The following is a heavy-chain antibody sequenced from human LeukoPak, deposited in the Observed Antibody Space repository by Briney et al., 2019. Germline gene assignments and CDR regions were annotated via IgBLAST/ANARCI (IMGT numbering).Heavy chain of an antibody. CDR3: ARGGNRRGYFDY. J-gene: IGHJ4*02. D-gene: IGHD1-14*01. Sequence: PGGSLRLSCAASRFTFSNYAMSWIRQPPGKGLEWIGEINHSGSTNYNPSLKSRVTISVDTSKNQFSLKLSSVTAADTAVYYCARGGNRRGYFDYWGQGTLVTVSS. V-gene: IGHV4-34*01. CDR2: INHSGST. CDR1: RFTFSNYA.